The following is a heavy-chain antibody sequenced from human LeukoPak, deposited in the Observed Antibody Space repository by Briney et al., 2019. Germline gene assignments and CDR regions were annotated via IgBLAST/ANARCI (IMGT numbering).Heavy chain of an antibody. CDR3: ARSTFGYGDYHYYMDV. Sequence: SETLSLTCSVSGYSISSAYYWGWIRQPPGKGLEWIGTMYHSGSTNYNPSLKSRVTISVDTSKNQFSLKLSSVTAADTAVYYCARSTFGYGDYHYYMDVWGKGTTVTISS. J-gene: IGHJ6*03. CDR1: GYSISSAYY. D-gene: IGHD4-17*01. CDR2: MYHSGST. V-gene: IGHV4-38-2*02.